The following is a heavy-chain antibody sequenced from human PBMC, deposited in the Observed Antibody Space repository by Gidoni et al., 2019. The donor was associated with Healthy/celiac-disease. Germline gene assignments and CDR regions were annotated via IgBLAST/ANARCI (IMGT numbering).Heavy chain of an antibody. CDR3: ARDQGDIVVVPAAIPDY. J-gene: IGHJ4*02. V-gene: IGHV3-30-3*01. D-gene: IGHD2-2*02. CDR2: ISYDGSNK. Sequence: QVQLVESGGGVVQPGRSLRRSCAASGFTFSSYAMHWVRQAPGKGLEWVAVISYDGSNKYYADSVKGRFTISRDNSKNTLYLQMNSLRAEDTAVYYCARDQGDIVVVPAAIPDYWGQGTLVTVSS. CDR1: GFTFSSYA.